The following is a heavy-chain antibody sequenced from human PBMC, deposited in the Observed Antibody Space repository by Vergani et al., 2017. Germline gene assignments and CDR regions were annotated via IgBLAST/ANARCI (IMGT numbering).Heavy chain of an antibody. D-gene: IGHD3-3*01. CDR1: GYTFTSYG. J-gene: IGHJ3*02. CDR3: ARTSYYFWSVGPSAHFDI. Sequence: QVQLVQSGSELKKPGASVKVSCEASGYTFTSYGISWVRQAPGQGLEWMGWISAYNGNTNYAQKLQGRVTMTTDTSTSTAYMELRSLRSDDTAVYYCARTSYYFWSVGPSAHFDIWGQGTMVTVSS. V-gene: IGHV1-18*01. CDR2: ISAYNGNT.